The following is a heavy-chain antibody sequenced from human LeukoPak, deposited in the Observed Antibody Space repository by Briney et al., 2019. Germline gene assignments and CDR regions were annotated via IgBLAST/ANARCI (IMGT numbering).Heavy chain of an antibody. CDR2: INPSGGST. Sequence: ASVKVSFKASGYTFTSYYMHWVRQAPGQGLEWMGIINPSGGSTNYAQKFQGRVTMTRDTSTSTVYMELSSLRSEETAVYYCARVYSSSSSFDYWGQGTLVTVSS. CDR1: GYTFTSYY. J-gene: IGHJ4*02. D-gene: IGHD6-6*01. CDR3: ARVYSSSSSFDY. V-gene: IGHV1-46*01.